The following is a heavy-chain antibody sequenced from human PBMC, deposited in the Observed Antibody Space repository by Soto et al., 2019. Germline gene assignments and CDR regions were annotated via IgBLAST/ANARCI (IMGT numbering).Heavy chain of an antibody. CDR1: GFTFSSYA. CDR3: AKGEYSYGYSYYFDY. CDR2: ISGSGGST. Sequence: GGSLRLSCAASGFTFSSYAMSWVRQAPGKGLEWVSAISGSGGSTYYADSVKGRFTISRDNSKNTLYLQMNSLRAEDTAVYYCAKGEYSYGYSYYFDYWGQGTLVTVSS. V-gene: IGHV3-23*01. D-gene: IGHD5-18*01. J-gene: IGHJ4*02.